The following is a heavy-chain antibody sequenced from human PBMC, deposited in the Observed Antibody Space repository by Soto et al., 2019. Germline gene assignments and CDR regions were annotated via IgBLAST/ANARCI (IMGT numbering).Heavy chain of an antibody. Sequence: PSETLSLPCAVSGDSISSSNWWTWVRQPPGKGLEWIGYIYQTGITNSNSSLKSRVTMSIDKSKNQFSLKLTSVTAADTAVYYCARYSAAGLYYYCALDVGGQGTTVTVSS. CDR3: ARYSAAGLYYYCALDV. J-gene: IGHJ6*02. CDR2: IYQTGIT. D-gene: IGHD6-13*01. V-gene: IGHV4-4*02. CDR1: GDSISSSNW.